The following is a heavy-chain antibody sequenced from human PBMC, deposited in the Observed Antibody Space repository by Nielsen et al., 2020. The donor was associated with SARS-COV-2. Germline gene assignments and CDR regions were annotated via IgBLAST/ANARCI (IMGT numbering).Heavy chain of an antibody. D-gene: IGHD4-17*01. Sequence: WLRQSPSRDLEWLGRTYYRSKWYNDYAVSVKSRITINPDTSKNQFSLHLNSVTPEDTAVYYCARAKGGYGDYYYYYYTDVWGKGTTVTVSS. J-gene: IGHJ6*03. CDR2: TYYRSKWYN. CDR3: ARAKGGYGDYYYYYYTDV. V-gene: IGHV6-1*01.